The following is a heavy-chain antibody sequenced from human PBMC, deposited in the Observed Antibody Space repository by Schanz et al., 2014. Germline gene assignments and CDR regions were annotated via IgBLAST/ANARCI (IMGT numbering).Heavy chain of an antibody. D-gene: IGHD5-12*01. J-gene: IGHJ3*02. CDR1: GYTFTSYG. Sequence: QVQLVQSGAEVKKPGASVKVSCKASGYTFTSYGISWVRQAPGQGLEWMGWMNPNTGGTNFAQKFQGWVTVTRDTSISTVYMELSSLRSDDTAVYYCARGGGPEDVFDIWGQGTMVTVSS. CDR3: ARGGGPEDVFDI. CDR2: MNPNTGGT. V-gene: IGHV1-2*04.